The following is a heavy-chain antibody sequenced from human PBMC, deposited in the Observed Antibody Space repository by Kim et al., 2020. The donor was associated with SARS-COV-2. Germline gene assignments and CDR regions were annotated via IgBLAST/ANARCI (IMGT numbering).Heavy chain of an antibody. CDR3: ARQTPIAALDP. CDR2: IYYSGST. V-gene: IGHV4-59*01. CDR1: GGSISSYY. D-gene: IGHD6-6*01. J-gene: IGHJ5*02. Sequence: SETLSLTCTVSGGSISSYYWSWIRQPPGKGLEWIGYIYYSGSTNYNPSLKSRVTISVDTSKNQFSLKLSSVTAADTAVYYCARQTPIAALDPWGQGTLVTVSS.